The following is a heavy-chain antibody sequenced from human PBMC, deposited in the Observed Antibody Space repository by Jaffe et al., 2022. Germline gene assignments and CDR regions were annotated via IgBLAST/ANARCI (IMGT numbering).Heavy chain of an antibody. J-gene: IGHJ4*02. CDR2: INHSGST. CDR3: ARGARVFPYYYGSGSYYNGPYFDY. D-gene: IGHD3-10*01. V-gene: IGHV4-34*01. Sequence: QVQLQQWGAGLLKPSETLSLTCAVYGGSFSGYYWSWIRQPPGKGLEWIGEINHSGSTNYNPSLKSRVTISVDTSKNQFSLKLSSVTAADTAVYYCARGARVFPYYYGSGSYYNGPYFDYWGQGTLVTVSS. CDR1: GGSFSGYY.